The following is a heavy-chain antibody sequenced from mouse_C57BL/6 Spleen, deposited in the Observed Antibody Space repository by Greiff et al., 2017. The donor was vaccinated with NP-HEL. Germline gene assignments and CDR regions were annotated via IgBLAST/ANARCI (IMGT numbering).Heavy chain of an antibody. J-gene: IGHJ4*01. CDR1: GYTFTDYN. V-gene: IGHV1-18*01. Sequence: EVKLMESGPELVKPGASVKIPCKASGYTFTDYNMDWVKQSHGKSLEWIGDINPNNGGTIYNQKFKGKATLTVDKSSSTAYMELRSLTSEDTAVYYCARFGWGAMDYWGQGTSVTVSS. CDR2: INPNNGGT. CDR3: ARFGWGAMDY.